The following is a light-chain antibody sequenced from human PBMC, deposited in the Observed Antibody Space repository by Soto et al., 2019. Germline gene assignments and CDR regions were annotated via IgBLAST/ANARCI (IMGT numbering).Light chain of an antibody. CDR1: QSLAYIDGNTY. V-gene: IGKV2-30*01. CDR2: QVS. Sequence: DVVMTQSPLSLPVTLGQPASISCRSSQSLAYIDGNTYLNWFHQRPGQSPRRLIYQVSNRDSGVPDRFSGSVSGTDFTLKISRVEADDVGVYYCMQGTNWPPYTFGQGTKLEIK. J-gene: IGKJ2*01. CDR3: MQGTNWPPYT.